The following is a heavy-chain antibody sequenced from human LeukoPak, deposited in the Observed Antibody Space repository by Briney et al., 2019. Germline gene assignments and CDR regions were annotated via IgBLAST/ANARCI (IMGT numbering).Heavy chain of an antibody. CDR1: GFTFSSYG. CDR3: ARCTTGRTFGSLREIKRSREIDY. CDR2: ISGSGGST. J-gene: IGHJ4*02. V-gene: IGHV3-23*01. D-gene: IGHD1-1*01. Sequence: GGSLRLSCAASGFTFSSYGMSWVRQAPGKGLEWVSAISGSGGSTYYADSVKGRFTISRDNSKNTLYLQMNSLRAEDTAVYYCARCTTGRTFGSLREIKRSREIDYWGQGTLVTVSS.